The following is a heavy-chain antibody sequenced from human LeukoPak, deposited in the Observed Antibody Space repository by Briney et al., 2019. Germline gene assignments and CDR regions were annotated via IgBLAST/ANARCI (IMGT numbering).Heavy chain of an antibody. Sequence: GESLKISCKGYGYSFTSYWVIWVRQMPGKGLEWMGRIDPSDSYTNYSPSLQGHVTISADKSISAAYLQWSNLKASDTAMYYCARARGDHYSFDYWGQGTLVTVSS. CDR3: ARARGDHYSFDY. CDR2: IDPSDSYT. D-gene: IGHD3-10*01. V-gene: IGHV5-10-1*01. CDR1: GYSFTSYW. J-gene: IGHJ4*02.